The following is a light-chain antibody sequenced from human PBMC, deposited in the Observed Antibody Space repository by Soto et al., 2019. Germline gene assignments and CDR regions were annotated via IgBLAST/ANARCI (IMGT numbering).Light chain of an antibody. CDR1: QTISGT. CDR2: DAS. CDR3: QVYGMSPKT. J-gene: IGKJ1*01. Sequence: EIVMTQSPATLSVSPGGRATLSCRASQTISGTLAWYQQKPGQAPRLLLFDASTRATGIPDRFSGSGSGTDFTLTISRLEPEDFAVYYCQVYGMSPKTFGQGTKVDIK. V-gene: IGKV3-20*01.